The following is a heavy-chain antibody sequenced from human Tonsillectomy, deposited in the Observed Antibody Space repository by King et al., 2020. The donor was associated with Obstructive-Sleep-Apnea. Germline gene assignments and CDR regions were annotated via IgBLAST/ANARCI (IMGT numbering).Heavy chain of an antibody. D-gene: IGHD4-23*01. CDR3: AAVAHYGGSSREYYFDY. V-gene: IGHV1-58*01. Sequence: QLVQSGPEVKKPGTSVKVSCKASGFIFTNSAVQWVRQARGQRFEWIGWIVVGSGNTNYSQKFQERVTITRDMSTSTAYMELSSLRSEATAVYYCAAVAHYGGSSREYYFDYWGQGTLVTVSS. CDR2: IVVGSGNT. J-gene: IGHJ4*02. CDR1: GFIFTNSA.